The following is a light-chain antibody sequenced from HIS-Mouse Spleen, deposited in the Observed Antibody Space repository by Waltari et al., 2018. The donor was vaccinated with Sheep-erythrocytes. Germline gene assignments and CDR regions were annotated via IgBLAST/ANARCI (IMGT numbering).Light chain of an antibody. CDR2: DVS. CDR1: SSDFGGYNY. Sequence: QSALTQPRSVSGSPGQSVTISCTVTSSDFGGYNYVSWYQQHPGKAPKPMIYDVSKRPSGVPDRFSGSKSGNTASLTISGLQAEDEADYYCCSYAGSYNHVFATGTKVTVL. J-gene: IGLJ1*01. CDR3: CSYAGSYNHV. V-gene: IGLV2-11*01.